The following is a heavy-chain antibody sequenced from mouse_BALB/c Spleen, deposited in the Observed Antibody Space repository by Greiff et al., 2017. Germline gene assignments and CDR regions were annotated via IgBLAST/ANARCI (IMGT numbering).Heavy chain of an antibody. CDR3: ARVMGAWFAY. D-gene: IGHD2-3*01. J-gene: IGHJ3*01. CDR2: INPSTGYT. V-gene: IGHV1-7*01. CDR1: GYTFTSYW. Sequence: VKLMESGAELAKPGASVKMSCKASGYTFTSYWMHWVKQRPGQGLEWIGYINPSTGYTEYNQKFKDKATLTADKSSSTAYMQLSSLTSEDSAVYYCARVMGAWFAYWGQGTLVTVSA.